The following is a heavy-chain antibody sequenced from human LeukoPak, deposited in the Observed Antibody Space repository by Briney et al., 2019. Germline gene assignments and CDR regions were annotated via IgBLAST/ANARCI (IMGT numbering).Heavy chain of an antibody. CDR3: ASISAVAGRGDDY. V-gene: IGHV4-34*01. J-gene: IGHJ4*02. Sequence: PSETLSLTCAVYGGSFSGYYWSWIRRPPGKGLEWIGEINHSGSTNYNPSLKSRVTISVDTSKNQFSLKLSSVTAADTAVYYCASISAVAGRGDDYWGQGTLVTVSS. D-gene: IGHD6-19*01. CDR1: GGSFSGYY. CDR2: INHSGST.